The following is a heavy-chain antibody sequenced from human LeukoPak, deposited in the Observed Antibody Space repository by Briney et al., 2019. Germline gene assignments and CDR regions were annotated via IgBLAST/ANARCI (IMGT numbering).Heavy chain of an antibody. V-gene: IGHV3-48*01. D-gene: IGHD3-10*01. CDR2: ISSSSSTI. CDR3: ARPKSGTFDY. Sequence: SGGSLRLSCAASGFTFSSYSMNWVRQAPGKGLEWVSYISSSSSTIYYADSVKGRFTISRDNAKNSLYLQMNSLRAEDTAVYYCARPKSGTFDYWGQGTLVTVSS. J-gene: IGHJ4*02. CDR1: GFTFSSYS.